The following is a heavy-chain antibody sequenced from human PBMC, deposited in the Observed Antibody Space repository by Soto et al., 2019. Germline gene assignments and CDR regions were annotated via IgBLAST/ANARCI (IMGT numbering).Heavy chain of an antibody. CDR1: GFTFTSAA. D-gene: IGHD6-13*01. J-gene: IGHJ6*02. CDR3: AAAQQLGQGTNYYYCGMDV. CDR2: IVVGSGNT. Sequence: ASVKVSCKASGFTFTSAAVQWVRQARGQRLEWIGWIVVGSGNTNYAQKFQERVTITRDMSTSTAYMELSSLRSEDTAVYYCAAAQQLGQGTNYYYCGMDVWGQGTTVTVSS. V-gene: IGHV1-58*01.